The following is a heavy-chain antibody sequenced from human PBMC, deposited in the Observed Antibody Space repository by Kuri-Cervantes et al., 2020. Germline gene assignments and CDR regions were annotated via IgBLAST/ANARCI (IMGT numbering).Heavy chain of an antibody. D-gene: IGHD2-15*01. J-gene: IGHJ4*02. CDR1: GFPFSDYY. V-gene: IGHV3-11*01. CDR3: ARDYCSGGSCYLDY. CDR2: ISSSGSTI. Sequence: GGSLRLSCAASGFPFSDYYMSWIRQAPGKGLEWVSYISSSGSTIYYADSVKGRFTISRDNAKNSLYLQMNSLRAEDTAVYYCARDYCSGGSCYLDYWGQGTLVTVSS.